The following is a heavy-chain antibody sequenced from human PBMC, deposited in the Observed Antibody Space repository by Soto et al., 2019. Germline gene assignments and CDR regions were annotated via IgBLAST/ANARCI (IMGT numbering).Heavy chain of an antibody. CDR1: GFTFSSYS. V-gene: IGHV3-48*02. D-gene: IGHD1-1*01. Sequence: GGSLRLSCAASGFTFSSYSMNWVRQAPGKGLEWVSYISSSSSTIYYADSVKGRFTISRDNAKNSLYLQMNSLRDEDTAAYYCARDGKRNPHYYYYGMDVWGQGTTVTVSS. J-gene: IGHJ6*02. CDR2: ISSSSSTI. CDR3: ARDGKRNPHYYYYGMDV.